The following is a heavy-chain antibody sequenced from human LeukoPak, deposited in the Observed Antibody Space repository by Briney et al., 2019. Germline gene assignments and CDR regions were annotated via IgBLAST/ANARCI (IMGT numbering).Heavy chain of an antibody. J-gene: IGHJ4*02. D-gene: IGHD3-3*01. Sequence: ASVKVSCKASGYTFTSYVMHWVRQAPGQRLEWMGWINAGNGNTKYSQKFQGRVTITRDTSASTAYMELSSLRSEDTAVYYCARADDFWSGLYYFDYWGQGTLVTVSS. CDR3: ARADDFWSGLYYFDY. V-gene: IGHV1-3*01. CDR1: GYTFTSYV. CDR2: INAGNGNT.